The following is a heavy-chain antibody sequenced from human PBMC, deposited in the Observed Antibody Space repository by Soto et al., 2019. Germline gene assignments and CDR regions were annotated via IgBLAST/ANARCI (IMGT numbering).Heavy chain of an antibody. CDR3: VLVFSGSAREDY. CDR1: GGTFSSYT. CDR2: IIPILGIA. V-gene: IGHV1-69*02. Sequence: SVKVACKASGGTFSSYTISWVRQAPGQGLEWMGRIIPILGIANYAQKFQGRGTITADKSTSTAYMELSSLRSEDTAVYYFVLVFSGSAREDYWGQGAVVTVSS. J-gene: IGHJ4*02. D-gene: IGHD6-25*01.